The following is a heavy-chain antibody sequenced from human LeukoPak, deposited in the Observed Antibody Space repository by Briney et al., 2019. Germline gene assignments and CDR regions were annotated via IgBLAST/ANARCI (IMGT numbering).Heavy chain of an antibody. D-gene: IGHD6-19*01. V-gene: IGHV3-64*01. CDR1: GFTFSSYA. CDR3: ARGSSGWYNWFDP. Sequence: GGSLRLSCAASGFTFSSYAMHWVRQAPGKGLEYVSAISSNGGSTYYANSVKGRFTISRDNSKNTLYLQMGGLRAEDMAVYYCARGSSGWYNWFDPWGQGTLVTVSS. J-gene: IGHJ5*02. CDR2: ISSNGGST.